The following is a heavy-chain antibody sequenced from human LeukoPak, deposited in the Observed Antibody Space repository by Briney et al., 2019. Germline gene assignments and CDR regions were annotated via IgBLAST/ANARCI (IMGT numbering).Heavy chain of an antibody. CDR3: ARTQRALYTIFGVVTHNAASLYFDY. Sequence: ASVKVSCKASGYTFTSYDINWVRQATGQGLEGMGWMNPNSGNTGYAQQFQGRVTITRNTSISTAYLELSSLRSEDTAVYYCARTQRALYTIFGVVTHNAASLYFDYWGQGTLVTVSS. J-gene: IGHJ4*02. V-gene: IGHV1-8*03. CDR2: MNPNSGNT. CDR1: GYTFTSYD. D-gene: IGHD3-3*01.